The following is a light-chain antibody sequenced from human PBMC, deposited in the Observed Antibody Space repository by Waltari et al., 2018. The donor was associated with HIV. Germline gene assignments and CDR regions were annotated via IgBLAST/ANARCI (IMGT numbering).Light chain of an antibody. Sequence: QSALTPPASVSGSPGPSITICCTGTNSEVGGYTYVSWYQQHTVKASILIIYDVMRRPSGGSNRFSGSKAATTASLTISGLQADDEADYYCTSYTSSSTGVFGGGTKLTVL. J-gene: IGLJ3*02. CDR1: NSEVGGYTY. CDR3: TSYTSSSTGV. V-gene: IGLV2-14*03. CDR2: DVM.